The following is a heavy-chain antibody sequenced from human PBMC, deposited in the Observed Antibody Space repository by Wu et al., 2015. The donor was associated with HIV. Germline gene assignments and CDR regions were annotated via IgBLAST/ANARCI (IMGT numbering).Heavy chain of an antibody. Sequence: QVHLLQSGAEVKKPGSSVRVSCKVSGGTFSNYALSWVRQAPGQGLEWMGRLIPMYGTANYAQKFQGRVTITADESTSTAYMDVNTLRSEDTAVYFCAGGGGRTSMDPFDYWGQGTLVTVSS. J-gene: IGHJ4*02. CDR2: LIPMYGTA. D-gene: IGHD5-18*01. CDR3: AGGGGRTSMDPFDY. V-gene: IGHV1-69*13. CDR1: GGTFSNYA.